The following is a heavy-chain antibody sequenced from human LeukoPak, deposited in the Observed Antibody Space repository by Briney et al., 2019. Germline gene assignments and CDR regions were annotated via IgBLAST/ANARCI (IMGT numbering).Heavy chain of an antibody. V-gene: IGHV1-69*05. D-gene: IGHD5-18*01. Sequence: SVKVSCKASVGTFSSYAISWVRQAPGQALEWVGGSIPIFGTASYPQKCQDRVTTTTDESTSTAYRELSSLRSEDTAVYYCERRVARYRYGPLDAFDFWGQGTMVTVSS. CDR3: ERRVARYRYGPLDAFDF. CDR2: SIPIFGTA. J-gene: IGHJ3*01. CDR1: VGTFSSYA.